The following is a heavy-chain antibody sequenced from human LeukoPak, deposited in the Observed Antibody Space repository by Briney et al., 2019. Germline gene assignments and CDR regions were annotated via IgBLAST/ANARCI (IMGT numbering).Heavy chain of an antibody. CDR1: GGSISSYY. V-gene: IGHV4-59*01. CDR2: IYYSGST. J-gene: IGHJ6*03. Sequence: PSETLSLTCTVSGGSISSYYWSWIRQPPGKGLEWIGYIYYSGSTNYNPSLKSRVTISVDTSKNQFSLKLSSVTAADTAVYYCAILSSSWPNYYYYYMDVWGKGTTVTVSS. D-gene: IGHD6-13*01. CDR3: AILSSSWPNYYYYYMDV.